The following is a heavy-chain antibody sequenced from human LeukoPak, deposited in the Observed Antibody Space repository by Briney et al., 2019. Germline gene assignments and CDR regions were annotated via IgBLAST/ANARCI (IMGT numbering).Heavy chain of an antibody. J-gene: IGHJ6*04. D-gene: IGHD1-26*01. CDR1: GGTFSSYA. V-gene: IGHV1-69*05. CDR2: IIPIFGTT. Sequence: SVKVSCKASGGTFSSYAISWVRQAPGQGLEWMGRIIPIFGTTNYAQKFQGRVTITTDESTSTAYMELSSLRSEDTAVYYSASTEHSGSYTLPGGMDVWGKGTTVTVSS. CDR3: ASTEHSGSYTLPGGMDV.